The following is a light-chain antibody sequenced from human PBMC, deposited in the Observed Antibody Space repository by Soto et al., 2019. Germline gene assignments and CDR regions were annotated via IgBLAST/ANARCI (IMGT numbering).Light chain of an antibody. CDR2: DTS. Sequence: EVGLTQSPATLSLSPGGRATLSCRASEDVDIYLAWYQQRPGQAPRLLIYDTSKRATGIPARFTGTGSGTDFTLTISSLEPEDFAVYYCQQRFSWPPWTFGQGTKVEIK. J-gene: IGKJ1*01. CDR3: QQRFSWPPWT. CDR1: EDVDIY. V-gene: IGKV3-11*01.